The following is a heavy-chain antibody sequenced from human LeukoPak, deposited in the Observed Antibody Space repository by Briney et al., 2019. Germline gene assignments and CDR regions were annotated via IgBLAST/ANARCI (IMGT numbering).Heavy chain of an antibody. D-gene: IGHD3-22*01. Sequence: PGGSLRLSCEASGFSFSSHGMHWVRQAPGKGLEWVAFIWYDGSNKYYADSVKGRFTISRDNSKNTLYLQMNSLRAEDTAVYYCAKDPLTYYYDSSGYLFDYWGQGTLVTVSS. CDR1: GFSFSSHG. J-gene: IGHJ4*02. CDR3: AKDPLTYYYDSSGYLFDY. V-gene: IGHV3-30*02. CDR2: IWYDGSNK.